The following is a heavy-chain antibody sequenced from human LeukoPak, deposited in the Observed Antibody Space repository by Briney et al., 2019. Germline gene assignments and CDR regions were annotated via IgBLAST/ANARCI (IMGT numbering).Heavy chain of an antibody. D-gene: IGHD3-10*01. V-gene: IGHV3-66*01. CDR2: LYSGGST. J-gene: IGHJ4*02. CDR3: ARAFQYGSGTYPYSL. CDR1: GFTVSNND. Sequence: HPGGSLRLSCAASGFTVSNNDMTWVRQAPGKGLQWVSGLYSGGSTTYADSVKGRFGISRDNLKNTLYLQMNSLRAEDTAVYYCARAFQYGSGTYPYSLWGQGTLVTVSS.